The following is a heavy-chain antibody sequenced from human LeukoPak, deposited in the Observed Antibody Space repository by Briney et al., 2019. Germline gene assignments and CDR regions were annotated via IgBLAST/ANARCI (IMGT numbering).Heavy chain of an antibody. Sequence: GGSLRLSCTGSGFTFGDPAMAWVRQAPGKGLEWVGFIRSEAYGETTEYAASVRVRFTISRDNSRSVAYLQMNSLKTEDTAMYYCARGPILLWLHNGMDVWGQGTTVTVSS. CDR1: GFTFGDPA. CDR2: IRSEAYGETT. D-gene: IGHD3-10*01. J-gene: IGHJ6*02. CDR3: ARGPILLWLHNGMDV. V-gene: IGHV3-49*04.